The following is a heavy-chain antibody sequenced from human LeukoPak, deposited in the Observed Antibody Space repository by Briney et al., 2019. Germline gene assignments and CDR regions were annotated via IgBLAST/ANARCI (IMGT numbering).Heavy chain of an antibody. J-gene: IGHJ6*03. V-gene: IGHV4-4*07. CDR1: GGSISSYY. Sequence: PSETLSLTCTVSGGSISSYYWSWIRQPAGKGLEWIGRIYTSGSTNYNPSLKSRVTMSVDTSKNQFSLKLSSVTAADTAVYYCARAGCSSTSCLGDYYYYYMDVWGKGTTVTVSS. CDR3: ARAGCSSTSCLGDYYYYYMDV. CDR2: IYTSGST. D-gene: IGHD2-2*01.